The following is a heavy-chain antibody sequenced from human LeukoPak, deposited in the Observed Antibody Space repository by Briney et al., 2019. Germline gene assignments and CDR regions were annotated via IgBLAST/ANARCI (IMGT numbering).Heavy chain of an antibody. CDR3: ARVGWLVSGFDY. J-gene: IGHJ4*02. Sequence: ASVKVSCKASGYTFTSYAMHWVRQAPGQRLEWMGWINAGNGNTKYSQKFQGIVTITRDTSASTAYMELSSLRSEDTAVYYCARVGWLVSGFDYWGQGTLVTVSS. CDR1: GYTFTSYA. V-gene: IGHV1-3*01. D-gene: IGHD6-19*01. CDR2: INAGNGNT.